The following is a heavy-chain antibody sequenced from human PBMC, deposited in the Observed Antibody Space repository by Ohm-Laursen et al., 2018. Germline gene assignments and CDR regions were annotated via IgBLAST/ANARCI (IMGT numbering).Heavy chain of an antibody. CDR3: ARDSEGSGCDY. Sequence: GTLSPTCTVSSGPISSYYWTWIRQPPGKGLEWIGFIYYSGSTNYNPSLKSRVTISVDTSKNQFSLKLSSVTAADTAVYYCARDSEGSGCDYWGQGTLVTVSS. CDR1: SGPISSYY. CDR2: IYYSGST. V-gene: IGHV4-59*01. D-gene: IGHD6-19*01. J-gene: IGHJ4*02.